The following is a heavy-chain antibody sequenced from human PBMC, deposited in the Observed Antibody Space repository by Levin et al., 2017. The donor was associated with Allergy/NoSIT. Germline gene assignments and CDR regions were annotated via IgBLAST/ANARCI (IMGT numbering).Heavy chain of an antibody. CDR3: AKDLVAVTHYFDY. D-gene: IGHD2-21*02. J-gene: IGHJ4*02. CDR1: GFTFSSYA. V-gene: IGHV3-23*01. CDR2: ISGSGGST. Sequence: QSSETLSLTCAASGFTFSSYAMSWVRQAPGKGLEWVSAISGSGGSTYYADSVKGRFTISRDNSKNTLYLQMNSLRAEDTAVYYCAKDLVAVTHYFDYWGQGTLVTVSS.